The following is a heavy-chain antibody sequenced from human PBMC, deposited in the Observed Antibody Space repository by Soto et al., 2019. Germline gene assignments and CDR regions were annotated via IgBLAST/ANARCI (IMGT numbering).Heavy chain of an antibody. Sequence: SETLSLTCTVSGGSISSYYWSWIRQPPGKGLEWIGYIYYSGSTNYNPSLKSRVTISVDTSKNQFSLKLSSVTAADPAVYYCARRPRGGSGSYYYYYYMDVWGKGTTVTVSS. V-gene: IGHV4-59*08. D-gene: IGHD3-10*01. J-gene: IGHJ6*03. CDR3: ARRPRGGSGSYYYYYYMDV. CDR1: GGSISSYY. CDR2: IYYSGST.